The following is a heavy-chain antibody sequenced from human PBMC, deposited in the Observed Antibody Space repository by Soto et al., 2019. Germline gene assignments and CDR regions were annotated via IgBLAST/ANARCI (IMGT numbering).Heavy chain of an antibody. CDR1: GGSISSYY. V-gene: IGHV4-59*08. D-gene: IGHD5-18*01. CDR2: IYYSGST. CDR3: ARFLSATWIQLRVDAFDI. Sequence: KTSETLSLTCTVSGGSISSYYWSWIRQPPGKGLEWIGYIYYSGSTNYNPSLKSRVTISVDTSKNQFSLKLSSVTAADTAVYYCARFLSATWIQLRVDAFDIWGQGTMVTVSS. J-gene: IGHJ3*02.